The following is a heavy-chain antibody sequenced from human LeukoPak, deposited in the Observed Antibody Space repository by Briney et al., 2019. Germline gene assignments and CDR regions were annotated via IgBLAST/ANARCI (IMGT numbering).Heavy chain of an antibody. CDR2: ISAYNGNT. V-gene: IGHV1-18*01. CDR1: GYTFTSYG. J-gene: IGHJ4*02. D-gene: IGHD3-22*01. Sequence: ASVKVSCKASGYTFTSYGISWVRQAPGQGLEWMGLISAYNGNTNYAQKLQGRVTMTTDTSTSTAYMELRSLRSDDTAVYYCAREVRWGYDSSFGDYWGQGTLVTVSS. CDR3: AREVRWGYDSSFGDY.